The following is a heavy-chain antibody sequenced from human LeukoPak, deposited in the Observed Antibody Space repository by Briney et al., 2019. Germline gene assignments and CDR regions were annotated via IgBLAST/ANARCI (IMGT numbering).Heavy chain of an antibody. Sequence: EASVKVSCKASGYTFTSYGISWVRQAPGQGLEWTGWINPDTGGTNYAQNFQGRVTMTRDTSINTAYMELSRLRSDDTAVYYCARDGRERDRFLEWLGPAGGYYMDVWGKGTTATVSS. CDR3: ARDGRERDRFLEWLGPAGGYYMDV. V-gene: IGHV1-2*02. CDR2: INPDTGGT. D-gene: IGHD3-3*01. J-gene: IGHJ6*03. CDR1: GYTFTSYG.